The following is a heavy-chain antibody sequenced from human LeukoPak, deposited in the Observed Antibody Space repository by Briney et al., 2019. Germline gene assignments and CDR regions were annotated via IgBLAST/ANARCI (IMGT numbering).Heavy chain of an antibody. CDR2: IIPIFGTA. V-gene: IGHV1-69*05. CDR1: GGTFSSYA. D-gene: IGHD5-18*01. J-gene: IGHJ6*03. CDR3: ARAFLDTAMGRYYYYYYMDV. Sequence: ASVKVSCKASGGTFSSYAISWVRQAPGQGLEWMGGIIPIFGTANYAQKFQGRVTITTDESTSTAYMELSSLRSEDTAVYYCARAFLDTAMGRYYYYYYMDVWGKGTTVTVFS.